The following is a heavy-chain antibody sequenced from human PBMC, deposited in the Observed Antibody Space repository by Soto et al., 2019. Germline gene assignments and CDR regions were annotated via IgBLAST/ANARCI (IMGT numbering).Heavy chain of an antibody. V-gene: IGHV4-61*01. CDR2: IYYSGTT. Sequence: PSETLSLTCTVSGDSITNNNLYWSWIRQSPGKGLEWIGYIYYSGTTNYNPSLKSRVTMSVDTSKNQFSLKLSSVTAADTAVYYCARVDEGGSGWYRGSTTTTPVGMDVWGQGTTVTVSS. CDR1: GDSITNNNLY. D-gene: IGHD6-19*01. J-gene: IGHJ6*02. CDR3: ARVDEGGSGWYRGSTTTTPVGMDV.